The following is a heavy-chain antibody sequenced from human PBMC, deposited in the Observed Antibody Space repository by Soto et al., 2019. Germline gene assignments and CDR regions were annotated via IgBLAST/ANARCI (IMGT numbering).Heavy chain of an antibody. CDR3: ARVIRGYDFWSGYYSSYYYYYMDV. D-gene: IGHD3-3*01. Sequence: GGSLRLSCVASGFTFSSYWMSWVRQAPGKGLEWVANIKQDGSEKYYVDSVKGRFTISRDNAKNSLYLQMNSLRAEDTAVYYCARVIRGYDFWSGYYSSYYYYYMDVWGKGTTVTVSS. CDR2: IKQDGSEK. V-gene: IGHV3-7*01. CDR1: GFTFSSYW. J-gene: IGHJ6*03.